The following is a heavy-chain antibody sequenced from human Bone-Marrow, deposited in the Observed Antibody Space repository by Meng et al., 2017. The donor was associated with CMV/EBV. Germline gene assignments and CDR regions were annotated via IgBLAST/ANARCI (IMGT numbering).Heavy chain of an antibody. CDR1: GYTFTSYG. D-gene: IGHD6-13*01. CDR2: IIPILGIA. Sequence: SVKVSCKASGYTFTSYGISWVRQAPGQGLEWMGGIIPILGIANYAQKFQGRVTITADKSTSTAYMELSSLRSEDTAVYYCARGEGIAAAVPYNWFDPWGQGTLVTVSS. V-gene: IGHV1-69*10. J-gene: IGHJ5*02. CDR3: ARGEGIAAAVPYNWFDP.